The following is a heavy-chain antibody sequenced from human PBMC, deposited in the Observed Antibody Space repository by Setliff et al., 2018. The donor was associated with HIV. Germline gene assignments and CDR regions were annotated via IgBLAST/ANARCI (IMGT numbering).Heavy chain of an antibody. V-gene: IGHV1-69*13. Sequence: SVKVSCKASGGTRRSYGFTWVRQAPGQGLEWMGGIIPLPRTTIYAQKLQGRVTITADESTSTVYMDLRSLRSEDAAVYYCASPRPYSSGFYDSWGQGTLVTVSS. CDR3: ASPRPYSSGFYDS. CDR1: GGTRRSYG. J-gene: IGHJ4*02. CDR2: IIPLPRTT. D-gene: IGHD6-19*01.